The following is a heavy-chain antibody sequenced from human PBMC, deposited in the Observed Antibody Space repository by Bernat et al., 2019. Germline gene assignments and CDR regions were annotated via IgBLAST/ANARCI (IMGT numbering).Heavy chain of an antibody. CDR1: GGSISSGGYY. J-gene: IGHJ4*02. CDR2: IYYSGST. CDR3: AGVPVYDYLWGSYHPLDY. Sequence: QVQLQESGPGLVKPSQTLSLTCTVSGGSISSGGYYWSWIRPHPGKGLEWIGYIYYSGSTYYNPSLKSRVTISVDTSKNQFALKLSSVTAAATAVYYCAGVPVYDYLWGSYHPLDYWGQGTLVTVSS. D-gene: IGHD3-16*01. V-gene: IGHV4-31*03.